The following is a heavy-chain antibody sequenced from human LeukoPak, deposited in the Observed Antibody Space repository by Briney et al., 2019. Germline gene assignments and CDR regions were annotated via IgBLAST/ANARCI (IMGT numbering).Heavy chain of an antibody. Sequence: PGGALRLSCAASGFTFRSYWMHCVRQGPGEGVVWVSRINSEGSSTNYADSVKGRFTISRDNAKNTLYLQTNSLRAEDTAVHYCARVPITLAGTKDAKYFQHWGQGTLVTVSS. CDR2: INSEGSST. CDR3: ARVPITLAGTKDAKYFQH. J-gene: IGHJ1*01. D-gene: IGHD6-19*01. V-gene: IGHV3-74*01. CDR1: GFTFRSYW.